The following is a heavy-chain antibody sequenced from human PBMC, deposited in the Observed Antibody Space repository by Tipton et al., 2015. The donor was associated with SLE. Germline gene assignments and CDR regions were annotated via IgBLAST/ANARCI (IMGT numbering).Heavy chain of an antibody. CDR1: GGSISSGGYS. Sequence: TLSLTCAVSGGSISSGGYSWSWIRQPPGKGLEWIGYIYHSGSTYYNPSLKSRVTISVDRSKNQFSLKLSSVTAADTAVYYCAREGYTDVYWGQGTLVTVSS. V-gene: IGHV4-30-2*01. CDR2: IYHSGST. CDR3: AREGYTDVY. D-gene: IGHD1-1*01. J-gene: IGHJ4*02.